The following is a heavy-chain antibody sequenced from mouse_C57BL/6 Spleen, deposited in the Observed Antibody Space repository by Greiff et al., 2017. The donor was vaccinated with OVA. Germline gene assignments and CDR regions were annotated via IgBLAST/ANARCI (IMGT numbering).Heavy chain of an antibody. V-gene: IGHV5-6*02. Sequence: EVMLVESRGDLVKPGGSLKLSCAASGFTFSSYGMSWVRQTPDKRLEWVATISSGGSYTYYPDSVKGRFTISRDNAKNTLYLQMSSLKSEDTAMYYCARDSSGLAYWGQGTLVTVSA. D-gene: IGHD3-2*02. CDR1: GFTFSSYG. CDR3: ARDSSGLAY. CDR2: ISSGGSYT. J-gene: IGHJ3*01.